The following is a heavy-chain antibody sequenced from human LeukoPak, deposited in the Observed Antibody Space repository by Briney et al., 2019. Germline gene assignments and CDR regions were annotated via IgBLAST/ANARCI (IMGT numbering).Heavy chain of an antibody. Sequence: PGGSLRLSCAASGFTFDDYAMHWVRQAPGKGLEWVSGISWNSGSIGYADSVKGRFTISRDNAKNSLYLQMNSLRAEDTALYYCAKGANWNDRSYFDYWGQGTLVTVSS. V-gene: IGHV3-9*01. D-gene: IGHD1-20*01. CDR3: AKGANWNDRSYFDY. CDR1: GFTFDDYA. J-gene: IGHJ4*02. CDR2: ISWNSGSI.